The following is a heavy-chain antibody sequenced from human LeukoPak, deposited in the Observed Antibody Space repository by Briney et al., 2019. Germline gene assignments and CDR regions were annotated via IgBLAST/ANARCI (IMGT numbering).Heavy chain of an antibody. D-gene: IGHD6-19*01. Sequence: GGSLRLSCAASGFTFSSYWMTWVRQAPGKGLEWVANIKRDGSDKYYVGSVDGRFTISRDNAQNSLYLQMSSLRAEDTAIYYCARALYSTGWYPDYFDSWSQGTLVTVSS. J-gene: IGHJ4*02. CDR3: ARALYSTGWYPDYFDS. V-gene: IGHV3-7*01. CDR1: GFTFSSYW. CDR2: IKRDGSDK.